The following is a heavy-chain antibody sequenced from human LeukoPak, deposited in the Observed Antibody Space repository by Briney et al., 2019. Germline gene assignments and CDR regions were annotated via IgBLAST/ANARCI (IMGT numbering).Heavy chain of an antibody. J-gene: IGHJ6*03. V-gene: IGHV1-18*01. Sequence: ASVKVSCKASGYTFTSCGISWVRQAPGQGLEWMGWISAYNGNTNYAQKLQGRVTMTTDTSTSTAYMELRSLRSDDTAVYYCARDSPPNYDFWSGYMGEGYYYYMDVWGKGTTVTVSS. CDR1: GYTFTSCG. D-gene: IGHD3-3*01. CDR3: ARDSPPNYDFWSGYMGEGYYYYMDV. CDR2: ISAYNGNT.